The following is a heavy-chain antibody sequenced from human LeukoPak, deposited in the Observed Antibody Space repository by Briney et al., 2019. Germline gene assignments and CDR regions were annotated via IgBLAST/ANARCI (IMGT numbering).Heavy chain of an antibody. CDR3: ARHTSALSHDF. D-gene: IGHD3-10*01. V-gene: IGHV5-51*01. CDR2: IYPADSDT. Sequence: GESLKISCQGSGYGFDNYWIAWVRQMPGKGLELMGVIYPADSDTKYSPSLQGQVTISADKSINTAYMQWSSLKASDTAIYYCARHTSALSHDFWGQGTLVTVSS. J-gene: IGHJ4*02. CDR1: GYGFDNYW.